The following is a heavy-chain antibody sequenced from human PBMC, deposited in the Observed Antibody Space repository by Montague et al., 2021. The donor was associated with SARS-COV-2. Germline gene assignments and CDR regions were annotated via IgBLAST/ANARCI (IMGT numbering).Heavy chain of an antibody. V-gene: IGHV3-23*01. CDR1: GFTFSRYA. J-gene: IGHJ5*02. CDR3: AKDVDYYGSGSYGNWLDP. CDR2: ISGSGVST. D-gene: IGHD3-10*01. Sequence: SLSLSCAASGFTFSRYAMNWVRQAPGKGLEWVSTISGSGVSTYYADSVKGRFTISRDDSKNTVFLQMNSLRAEDTAMYFCAKDVDYYGSGSYGNWLDPWGQGTLVAVSS.